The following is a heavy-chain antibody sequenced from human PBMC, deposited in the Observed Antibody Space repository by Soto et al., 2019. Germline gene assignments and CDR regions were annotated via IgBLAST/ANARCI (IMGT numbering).Heavy chain of an antibody. J-gene: IGHJ5*02. V-gene: IGHV4-31*03. Sequence: SETLSLTCTVSGGSISSGGYYWSWIRQHPGKGLEWIGYIYYSGSTYYNPSLKSRVTISVDTSKNQFSLKLSSVTAADTAVYYCARERVMWFGELFGWFDPWGQGTLVIVSS. CDR3: ARERVMWFGELFGWFDP. CDR1: GGSISSGGYY. CDR2: IYYSGST. D-gene: IGHD3-10*01.